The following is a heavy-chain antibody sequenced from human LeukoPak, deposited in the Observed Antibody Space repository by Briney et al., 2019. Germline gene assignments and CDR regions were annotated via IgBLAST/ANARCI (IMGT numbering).Heavy chain of an antibody. D-gene: IGHD3-10*01. CDR3: ARIPVLLWFGESTSAHFDY. J-gene: IGHJ4*02. CDR1: GYTFTSYD. CDR2: MNPNSGNT. Sequence: ASVKVSCKASGYTFTSYDINWVRQATGQGLEWMGWMNPNSGNTGYAQKFQGRVTITRNTSISTAYMELSSLRSEDTAVYYCARIPVLLWFGESTSAHFDYWGQGTLVTVSS. V-gene: IGHV1-8*03.